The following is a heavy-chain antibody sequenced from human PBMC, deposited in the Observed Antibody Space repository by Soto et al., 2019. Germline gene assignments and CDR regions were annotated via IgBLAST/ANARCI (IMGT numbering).Heavy chain of an antibody. CDR1: GYSFTSYW. CDR3: ARARLSSITMIVVPPIRSENWFDP. V-gene: IGHV5-51*01. CDR2: IYPGDSDT. D-gene: IGHD3-22*01. Sequence: EVQLVQSGAEVKKPGESLKISCKGSGYSFTSYWIGWVRQMPGKGLEWMGIIYPGDSDTRYSPSFQGQVTISADKSISTAYLQWSSLKASDTAMYYCARARLSSITMIVVPPIRSENWFDPWGQGTLVTVSS. J-gene: IGHJ5*02.